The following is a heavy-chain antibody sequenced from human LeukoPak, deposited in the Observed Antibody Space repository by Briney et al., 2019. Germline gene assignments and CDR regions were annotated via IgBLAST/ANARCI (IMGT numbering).Heavy chain of an antibody. D-gene: IGHD1-26*01. Sequence: PGGSLRLSCAACGFTFSIFAMTWVRQAPGKGLEWVSAISGSGASTYYADSVKGRFTISRDNSKNTLYLQMNSLRAEDTAVYYCAKGRGRPYYFEYWGQGTLVIVSS. CDR3: AKGRGRPYYFEY. J-gene: IGHJ4*02. CDR2: ISGSGAST. CDR1: GFTFSIFA. V-gene: IGHV3-23*01.